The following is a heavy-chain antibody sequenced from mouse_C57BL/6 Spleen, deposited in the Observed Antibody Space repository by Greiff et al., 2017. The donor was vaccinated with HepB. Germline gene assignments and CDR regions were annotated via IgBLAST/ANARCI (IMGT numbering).Heavy chain of an antibody. Sequence: EVQLQQSGPELVKPGASVKMSCKASGYTFTDYNMHWVKQSHGKSLEWIGYINPNNGGTSYNQKFKGKATLTVNKSSSTAYMELRSLTSEDSAVYYCAGGGYGNYAMDYWGQGTSVTVSS. V-gene: IGHV1-22*01. CDR2: INPNNGGT. J-gene: IGHJ4*01. CDR3: AGGGYGNYAMDY. D-gene: IGHD2-10*02. CDR1: GYTFTDYN.